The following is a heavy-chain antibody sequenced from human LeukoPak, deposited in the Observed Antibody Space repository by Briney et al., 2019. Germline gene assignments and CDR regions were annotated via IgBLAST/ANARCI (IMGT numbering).Heavy chain of an antibody. CDR1: GYTFTSYG. D-gene: IGHD3-10*01. CDR3: ARDPGTHYYYYYMDV. CDR2: ISAYNGNT. J-gene: IGHJ6*03. Sequence: ASVKVSCKASGYTFTSYGISWVRQAPGQGLEWMGWISAYNGNTNSAQKLQGRVTMTTDTSTSTAYMELRSLRSDDTAVYYCARDPGTHYYYYYMDVWGKGTTVTVSS. V-gene: IGHV1-18*01.